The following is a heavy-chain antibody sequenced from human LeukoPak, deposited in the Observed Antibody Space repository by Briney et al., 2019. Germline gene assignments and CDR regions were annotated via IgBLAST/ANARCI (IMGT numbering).Heavy chain of an antibody. CDR1: GFTFIDYD. V-gene: IGHV3-13*01. J-gene: IGHJ4*02. CDR3: ARGGIQVSGIDEFDY. D-gene: IGHD6-19*01. Sequence: GGSLRLSWAASGFTFIDYDMHWVRQVIGKGLEWVSAIGIRGDTHYSGSVKGRFTISRENAESSLYLQMNSLRAEDTAVYYCARGGIQVSGIDEFDYWGQGTLVTVSS. CDR2: IGIRGDT.